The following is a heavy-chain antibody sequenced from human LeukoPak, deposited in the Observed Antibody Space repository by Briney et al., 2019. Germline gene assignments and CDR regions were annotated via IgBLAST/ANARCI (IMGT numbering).Heavy chain of an antibody. V-gene: IGHV3-7*03. CDR3: ARGLRFLEWTYAFDI. D-gene: IGHD3-3*01. CDR1: GFTFSSYW. Sequence: GGSLRLSCAASGFTFSSYWMSWVRQAPGKGLEWVANIKQDGSEKYYVDSVKGRFTISGDNAKNSLYLQMNSLRAEDTAVYYCARGLRFLEWTYAFDIWGQGTMVTVSS. CDR2: IKQDGSEK. J-gene: IGHJ3*02.